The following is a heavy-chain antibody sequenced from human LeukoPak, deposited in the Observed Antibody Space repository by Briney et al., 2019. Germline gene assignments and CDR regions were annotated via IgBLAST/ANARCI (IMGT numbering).Heavy chain of an antibody. Sequence: PGGSLRLSCAASAFSFSSYWMSWVRQAPGRGLEWAANIKQDGSEKYYVDSVKGRFTISRDNAKNSLYLQMNSLRAEDTAVYYCAREADYFDYWGQGTLVTVSS. CDR3: AREADYFDY. J-gene: IGHJ4*02. CDR2: IKQDGSEK. CDR1: AFSFSSYW. V-gene: IGHV3-7*01.